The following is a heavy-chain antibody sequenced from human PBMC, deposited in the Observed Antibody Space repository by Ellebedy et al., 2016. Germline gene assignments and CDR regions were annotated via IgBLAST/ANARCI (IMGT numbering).Heavy chain of an antibody. Sequence: SETLSLTCTVSGGSIGSSSYYWGWIRQPPGKGLEWMGYIHYSGSTNYNPSLKSQVTISVDTSKNQFSLKLSSVTAADTAVYYCARGGYSGYEPLDYWGQGTLVTVSS. CDR3: ARGGYSGYEPLDY. J-gene: IGHJ4*02. D-gene: IGHD5-12*01. CDR2: IHYSGST. CDR1: GGSIGSSSYY. V-gene: IGHV4-61*05.